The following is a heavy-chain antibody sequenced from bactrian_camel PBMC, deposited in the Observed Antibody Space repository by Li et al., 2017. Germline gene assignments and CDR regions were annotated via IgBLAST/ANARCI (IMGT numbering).Heavy chain of an antibody. V-gene: IGHV3S31*01. J-gene: IGHJ4*01. CDR1: GFTFGGWA. Sequence: VQLVESGGGLVQPGGSLRLSCAASGFTFGGWAMSWVRQAPGKGLEWVSRIGGGSTYYADSVKGRFTISRDNAKNTLYLQLNSLKTEDTAMYYCAAGYGGSWLDYWGQGTQVTVS. CDR2: IGGGST. D-gene: IGHD6*01. CDR3: AAGYGGSWLDY.